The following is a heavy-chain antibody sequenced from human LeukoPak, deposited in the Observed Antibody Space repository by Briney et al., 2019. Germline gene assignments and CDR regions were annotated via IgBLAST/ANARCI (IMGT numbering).Heavy chain of an antibody. CDR3: AKDPLGSSGWYDFEY. D-gene: IGHD6-19*01. V-gene: IGHV3-9*01. J-gene: IGHJ4*02. CDR1: GFTFDDYA. CDR2: ISWNSGSI. Sequence: GGSLRLSCAASGFTFDDYAMHWVRQAPGKGLEWVSGISWNSGSIGYADSVKGRFTISRDNAKNSLYLQMNSLRAEDTAVYYCAKDPLGSSGWYDFEYWGQGTLVTVSS.